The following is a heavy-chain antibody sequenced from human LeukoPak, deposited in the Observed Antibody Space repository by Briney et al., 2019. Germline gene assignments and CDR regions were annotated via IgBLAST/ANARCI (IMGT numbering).Heavy chain of an antibody. D-gene: IGHD3-10*01. CDR1: GFTFSSYS. V-gene: IGHV3-53*01. J-gene: IGHJ5*02. Sequence: PGGSLRLSCAASGFTFSSYSMNWVRQAPGKGLEWVSVIYSSGDTYCADSVKGRFTISRDNSKNMLYLQMNGLRAEDTAVYYCARVIYGSGTYYKGWFDPWGQGTLVTVSS. CDR2: IYSSGDT. CDR3: ARVIYGSGTYYKGWFDP.